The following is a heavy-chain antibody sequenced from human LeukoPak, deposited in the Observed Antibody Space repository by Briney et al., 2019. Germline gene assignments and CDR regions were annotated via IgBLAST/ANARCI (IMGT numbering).Heavy chain of an antibody. D-gene: IGHD1-26*01. V-gene: IGHV3-9*01. CDR1: GFTVSSYW. J-gene: IGHJ4*02. CDR2: ISWNSGSI. Sequence: GGSLRLSCAASGFTVSSYWMSWVRQAPGKGLEWVSGISWNSGSIGYADSVKGRFTISRDNAKNSLYLQMNSLRAEDTALYYCAKDRWELRGYFDYWGQGTLVTVSS. CDR3: AKDRWELRGYFDY.